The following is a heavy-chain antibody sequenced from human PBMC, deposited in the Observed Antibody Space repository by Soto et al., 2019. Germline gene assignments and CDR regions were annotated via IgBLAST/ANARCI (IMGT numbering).Heavy chain of an antibody. CDR3: ATPEKHCGGDCYGLDY. Sequence: QLQLQESGPGLVKPSETLSLTCTVSGGSISSSSYYWGWIRQPPGKGLEWIGSIYYSGSTYYNPSRKGRVTISVDTSKNQFSLKLSSVTAADTAVYYCATPEKHCGGDCYGLDYWGQGTLVTVSS. CDR1: GGSISSSSYY. CDR2: IYYSGST. J-gene: IGHJ4*02. D-gene: IGHD2-21*02. V-gene: IGHV4-39*01.